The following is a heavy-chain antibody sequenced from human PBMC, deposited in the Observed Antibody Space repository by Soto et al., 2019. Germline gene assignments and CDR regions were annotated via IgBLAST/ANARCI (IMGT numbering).Heavy chain of an antibody. CDR1: GFSLYTRGVG. D-gene: IGHD2-2*02. V-gene: IGHV2-5*02. CDR2: LYWDNTR. J-gene: IGHJ6*04. CDR3: ARYTSDTYFDV. Sequence: QITLKESRPTLVKPTQTLTLNCSFSGFSLYTRGVGVGWVRQPPGKALEWLALLYWDNTRRYSPSLKNSLTIAKCTSETQEVLTMTNMEPEDTGKYYCARYTSDTYFDVWGKGTTVTVSS.